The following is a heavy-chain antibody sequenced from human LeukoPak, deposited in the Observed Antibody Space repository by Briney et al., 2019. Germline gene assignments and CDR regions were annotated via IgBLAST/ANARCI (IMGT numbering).Heavy chain of an antibody. D-gene: IGHD2-2*01. CDR1: GYTFTSYY. CDR2: INPSGGNT. Sequence: APVKVSCKASGYTFTSYYMHWVRQAPGQGLEWMGIINPSGGNTSYAQKFQGRVTMTRDTSTSTVYMELSSLRSEDTAVYYCATLPVPAAQLDAFDIWGQGTMVTVSS. CDR3: ATLPVPAAQLDAFDI. V-gene: IGHV1-46*01. J-gene: IGHJ3*02.